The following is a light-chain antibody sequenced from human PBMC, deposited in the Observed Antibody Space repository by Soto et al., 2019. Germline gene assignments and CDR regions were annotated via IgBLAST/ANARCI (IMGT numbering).Light chain of an antibody. CDR2: DVS. CDR1: SSDVGGYNY. J-gene: IGLJ1*01. CDR3: SSYTSSSTLV. Sequence: QSVLTQPASVSASPGQSITISCTGTSSDVGGYNYVSWYQQHPGKAPKLMIYDVSNRPSGVSNRFSGSKSGNTASLTISGLQAEDEADYYCSSYTSSSTLVFGTGTKVTV. V-gene: IGLV2-14*01.